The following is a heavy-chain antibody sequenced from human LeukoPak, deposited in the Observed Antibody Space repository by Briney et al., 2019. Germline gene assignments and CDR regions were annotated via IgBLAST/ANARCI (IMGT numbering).Heavy chain of an antibody. Sequence: SETLSLTCAVYGGSFSGYYWSWIRQPPGKGLEWIGEINHSGSTNYNPSLKSRVTISVDTSKNQFSLKLSSVTAADTAVYYCARDCGMIVVVPYDYWGQGTLVTVSS. J-gene: IGHJ4*02. D-gene: IGHD3-22*01. CDR1: GGSFSGYY. CDR2: INHSGST. V-gene: IGHV4-34*01. CDR3: ARDCGMIVVVPYDY.